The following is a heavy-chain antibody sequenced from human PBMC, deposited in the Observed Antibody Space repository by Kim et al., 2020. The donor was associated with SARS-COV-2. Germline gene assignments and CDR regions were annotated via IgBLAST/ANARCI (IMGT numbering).Heavy chain of an antibody. CDR1: GGSISSCD. V-gene: IGHV4-59*01. CDR2: MYYSEST. Sequence: SETLSLTCTVSGGSISSCDWCWIRQPPRQGQERIGYMYYSESTNYNPNLKRRVTISVDVYKNQISLKLSSVTVADTDVYDCACGGLGFFDGWGPGALVSV. J-gene: IGHJ4*01. CDR3: ACGGLGFFDG. D-gene: IGHD7-27*01.